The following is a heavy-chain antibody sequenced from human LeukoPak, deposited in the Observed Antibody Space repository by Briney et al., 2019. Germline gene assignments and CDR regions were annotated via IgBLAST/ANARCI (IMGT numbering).Heavy chain of an antibody. CDR3: ARMRSSTSPFDY. V-gene: IGHV5-51*01. CDR2: IYPSDSDT. Sequence: GESLKISCRGSGYTFVDYWSGWVRQMPGKGLEWIGFIYPSDSDTRYSPSFQGQVTISVDRSTSTAYLQWSSLKASDTAIYYCARMRSSTSPFDYWGQGALVTVSS. D-gene: IGHD2-2*01. J-gene: IGHJ4*02. CDR1: GYTFVDYW.